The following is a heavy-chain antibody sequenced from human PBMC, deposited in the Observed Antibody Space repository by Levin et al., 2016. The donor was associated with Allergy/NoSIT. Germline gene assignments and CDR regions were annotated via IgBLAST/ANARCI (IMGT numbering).Heavy chain of an antibody. CDR3: ARGAGEASELLREFDY. V-gene: IGHV3-30-3*01. D-gene: IGHD1-26*01. CDR1: GFTFSSYA. CDR2: ISYDESSK. J-gene: IGHJ4*02. Sequence: GESLKISCAASGFTFSSYAMHWVRQAPGKGLEWVAVISYDESSKYYADSVKGRFTLSRDNSKNTVYLQMNSLRAEDTAVYYCARGAGEASELLREFDYWGQGTRVSVSS.